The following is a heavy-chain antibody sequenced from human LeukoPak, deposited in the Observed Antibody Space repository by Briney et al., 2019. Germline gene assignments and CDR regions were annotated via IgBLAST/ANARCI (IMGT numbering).Heavy chain of an antibody. CDR1: GYSISNGYY. V-gene: IGHV4-38-2*01. J-gene: IGHJ4*02. CDR3: ARRGDDFWSGYHIDY. D-gene: IGHD3-3*01. CDR2: IHHRGTT. Sequence: SETLSLTCGVSGYSISNGYYWGWIRQPPGKGLEWIGSIHHRGTTYYNPSLKSRVTISVDTSKNQFSLKLSSVTAADTAVYYCARRGDDFWSGYHIDYWGQGTLVTVSS.